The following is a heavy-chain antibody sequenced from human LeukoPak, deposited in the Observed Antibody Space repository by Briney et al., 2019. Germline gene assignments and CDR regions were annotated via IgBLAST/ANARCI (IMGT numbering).Heavy chain of an antibody. Sequence: SGTLSLTCGVSGGSISTTNWWTWVRQPPGEGLEWIGEVHLSGRTHYNPSLESRVTMSVDMSENHISLRLTSVTAADTAVYYCAREGGPYRPLDYSGQGTLVTVSS. CDR2: VHLSGRT. J-gene: IGHJ4*02. CDR1: GGSISTTNW. V-gene: IGHV4-4*02. CDR3: AREGGPYRPLDY.